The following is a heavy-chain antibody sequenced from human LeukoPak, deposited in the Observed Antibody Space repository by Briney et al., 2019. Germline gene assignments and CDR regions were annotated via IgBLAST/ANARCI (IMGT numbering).Heavy chain of an antibody. Sequence: GSLRLSCAASGFTFSSYSMNWVRQAPGKGLEWVSYISSSSSTIYYADSVKGRFTISRDNAKNSLYLQMNSLKTEDTAVYYCATPPGYYDRSPFDFWGQGTLVTVSS. D-gene: IGHD3-22*01. J-gene: IGHJ4*02. CDR1: GFTFSSYS. CDR3: ATPPGYYDRSPFDF. CDR2: ISSSSSTI. V-gene: IGHV3-48*04.